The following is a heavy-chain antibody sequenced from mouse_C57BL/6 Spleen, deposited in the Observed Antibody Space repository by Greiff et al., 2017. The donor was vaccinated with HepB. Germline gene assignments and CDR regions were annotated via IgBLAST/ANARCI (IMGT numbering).Heavy chain of an antibody. D-gene: IGHD1-2*01. CDR2: IYPGSGST. V-gene: IGHV1-55*01. CDR3: ARYDTTAPMDY. J-gene: IGHJ4*01. CDR1: GYTFTSYW. Sequence: VQLQQPGAELVKPGASVKMSCKASGYTFTSYWITWVKQRPGQGLEWIGDIYPGSGSTNYNEKFKSKSTLTVDTSSSTAYMQLSSLTSEDSAVYYCARYDTTAPMDYWGQGTSVTVSS.